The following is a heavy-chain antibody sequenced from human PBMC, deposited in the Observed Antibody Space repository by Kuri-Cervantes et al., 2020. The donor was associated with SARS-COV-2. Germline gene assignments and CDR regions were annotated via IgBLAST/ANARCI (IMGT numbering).Heavy chain of an antibody. D-gene: IGHD1-1*01. CDR1: GFTFDDYG. V-gene: IGHV3-74*01. CDR3: VRDGDHWNFDY. Sequence: GGSLRLSCAASGFTFDDYGMSWVRQAPGKGLVWVSRINPDGSYTNNADSVKGRFTLSRDNAKNMLFLQMNSLRAEDTAVYYCVRDGDHWNFDYWGQGTLVTVSS. CDR2: INPDGSYT. J-gene: IGHJ4*02.